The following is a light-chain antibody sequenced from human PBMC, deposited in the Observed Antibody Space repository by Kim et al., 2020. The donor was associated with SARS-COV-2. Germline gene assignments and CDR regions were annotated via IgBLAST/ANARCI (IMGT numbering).Light chain of an antibody. J-gene: IGKJ2*01. CDR2: GAS. Sequence: SVSPGGRATLSCRASQSVSSDLVWYQQKPGQAPRLLIYGASTRAAGIPARFSGSGSGTEFTLTISSLQSEDFAVYYCQQYNNWLYTFGQGTKLEI. CDR3: QQYNNWLYT. CDR1: QSVSSD. V-gene: IGKV3-15*01.